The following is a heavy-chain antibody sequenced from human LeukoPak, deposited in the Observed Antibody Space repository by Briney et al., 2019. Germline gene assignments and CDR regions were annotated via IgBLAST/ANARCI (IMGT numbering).Heavy chain of an antibody. D-gene: IGHD2-21*02. CDR3: ARQVTVGSFFDY. CDR2: IYYSGST. V-gene: IGHV4-59*04. J-gene: IGHJ4*02. Sequence: VKPSETLSLTCTVSGGSITDYFWSWIRQPPGKGLEWIGYIYYSGSTYYNPSLKSRVTISVDTSKNQFSLKLSSVTAADTAVYYCARQVTVGSFFDYWGQGTLVTVSS. CDR1: GGSITDYF.